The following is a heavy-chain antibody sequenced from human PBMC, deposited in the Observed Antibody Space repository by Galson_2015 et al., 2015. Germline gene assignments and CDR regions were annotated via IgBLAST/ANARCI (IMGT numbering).Heavy chain of an antibody. CDR3: ASRPAYCSGGSCYFV. D-gene: IGHD2-15*01. CDR2: ISSSSSYI. V-gene: IGHV3-21*01. J-gene: IGHJ4*02. CDR1: GFTFSSYR. Sequence: SLRLSCAASGFTFSSYRMNWVRQAPGKGLEWVSSISSSSSYIYYADSVKGRFTISRDNAKNSLYLQMNSLRAEDTAVYYCASRPAYCSGGSCYFVWGQGTLVTVSS.